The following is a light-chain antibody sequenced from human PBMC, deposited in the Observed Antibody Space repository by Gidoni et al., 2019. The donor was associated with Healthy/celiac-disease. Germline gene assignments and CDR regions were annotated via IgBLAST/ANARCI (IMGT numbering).Light chain of an antibody. Sequence: QSVLTQPPSASVTPGQRVTISCSGSSSNIGSNTVNWYQQLPGTAPKLLIYSNNQRPSGVPDRFSGSKSDTSASLAISGLQSEDEADYYCAAWDDSLNGVVFGGGTKLTVL. CDR3: AAWDDSLNGVV. CDR2: SNN. V-gene: IGLV1-44*01. J-gene: IGLJ2*01. CDR1: SSNIGSNT.